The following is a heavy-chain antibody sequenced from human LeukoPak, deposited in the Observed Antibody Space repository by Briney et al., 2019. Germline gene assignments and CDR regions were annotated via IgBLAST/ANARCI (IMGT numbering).Heavy chain of an antibody. J-gene: IGHJ4*02. CDR1: GFTFSSYA. CDR2: ISGSGGST. Sequence: PGGSLRLSCAASGFTFSSYAMSWVRQAPGKGLEWVSAISGSGGSTYYADSVKGRFTISRDNSKNTLYLQMNSLRAEDTAVYYCASRDYYDSSGYYPVDFGYWGQGTLVTVSS. D-gene: IGHD3-22*01. CDR3: ASRDYYDSSGYYPVDFGY. V-gene: IGHV3-23*01.